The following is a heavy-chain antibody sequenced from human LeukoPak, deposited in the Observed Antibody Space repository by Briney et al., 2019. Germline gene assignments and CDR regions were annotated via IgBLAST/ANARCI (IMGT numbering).Heavy chain of an antibody. CDR3: ARGSDWFPTYSFDY. D-gene: IGHD3-9*01. J-gene: IGHJ4*02. Sequence: GGSLRLSCAASGFTFSSYAMHWVRQAPGKGLEWVAVISYDGSNKYYADSVKGRFTISRDNSKNTLYLQMNSLRAEDTAVYYCARGSDWFPTYSFDYWGQETLVTVSS. CDR1: GFTFSSYA. CDR2: ISYDGSNK. V-gene: IGHV3-30-3*01.